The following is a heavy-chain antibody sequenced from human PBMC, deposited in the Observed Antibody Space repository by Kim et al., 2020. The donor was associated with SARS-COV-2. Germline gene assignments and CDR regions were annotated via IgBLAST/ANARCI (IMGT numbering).Heavy chain of an antibody. CDR1: GGSISSSSYY. D-gene: IGHD6-19*01. V-gene: IGHV4-39*01. J-gene: IGHJ6*03. CDR2: IYYSGST. Sequence: SETLSLTCTVSGGSISSSSYYWGWIRQPPGKGLEWIGSIYYSGSTYYNPSLKSRVTISVDTSKNQFSLKLSSVTAADTVVYYCARQPTRMEQWLVLDYYYMDVWGKGTTVTVSS. CDR3: ARQPTRMEQWLVLDYYYMDV.